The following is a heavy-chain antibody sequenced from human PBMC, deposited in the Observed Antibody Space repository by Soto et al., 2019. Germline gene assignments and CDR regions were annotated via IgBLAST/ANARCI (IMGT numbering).Heavy chain of an antibody. Sequence: EVQLVESGGGLVKPGGSLRLSCAASGFTFSSYSMNWVRQAPGKGLEWVSSISSSSSYIYYADSVKGRFTISRDNAKNSLYLQMNSLRAEDKAVYYCARAVDTIFGLVDYGMDVWGQGTTVTVSS. V-gene: IGHV3-21*01. CDR2: ISSSSSYI. CDR1: GFTFSSYS. CDR3: ARAVDTIFGLVDYGMDV. D-gene: IGHD3-3*01. J-gene: IGHJ6*02.